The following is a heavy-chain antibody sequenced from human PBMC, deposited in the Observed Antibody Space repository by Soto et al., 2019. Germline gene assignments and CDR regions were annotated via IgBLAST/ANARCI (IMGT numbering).Heavy chain of an antibody. CDR1: GGTFSSSA. Sequence: QVQLVQSGAEVKRPGSSVKVSCKASGGTFSSSAFNWVRQAPGHGLEWMGAITPIFATANYAQRFQGRLTISADASTTTVYIDLGSLTVADPALYHCASPSAYGLFWGQGSLVTVSS. J-gene: IGHJ4*02. CDR2: ITPIFATA. V-gene: IGHV1-69*01. D-gene: IGHD4-17*01. CDR3: ASPSAYGLF.